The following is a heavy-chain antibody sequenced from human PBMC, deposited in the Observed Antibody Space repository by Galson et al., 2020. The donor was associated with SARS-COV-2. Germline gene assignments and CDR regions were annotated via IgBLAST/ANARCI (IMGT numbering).Heavy chain of an antibody. CDR3: ARGGSRPIMAFDYYYCYMDV. V-gene: IGHV4-34*01. CDR1: GGSFSDYS. J-gene: IGHJ6*03. D-gene: IGHD3-10*01. CDR2: ISHSGST. Sequence: SETLSLTYAVYGGSFSDYSWTWVRQPPGKGMEWIREISHSGSTNYSPSLKSRVLMSVDTSKQQFSLKLRSVTAADTAVYYCARGGSRPIMAFDYYYCYMDVWGKGTTVTVSS.